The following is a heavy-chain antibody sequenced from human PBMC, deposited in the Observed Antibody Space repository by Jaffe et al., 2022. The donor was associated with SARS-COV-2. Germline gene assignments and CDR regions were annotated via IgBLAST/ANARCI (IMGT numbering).Heavy chain of an antibody. CDR1: GFTFSNAW. D-gene: IGHD4-17*01. Sequence: EVQLVESGGGLVKPGGSLRLSCAASGFTFSNAWMSWVRQAPGKGLEWVGRIKSKTDGGTTDYAAPVKGRFTISRDDSKNTLYLQMNSLKTEDTAVYYCTTDLLYGRVTTSWGQGTLVTVSS. V-gene: IGHV3-15*01. CDR3: TTDLLYGRVTTS. CDR2: IKSKTDGGTT. J-gene: IGHJ5*02.